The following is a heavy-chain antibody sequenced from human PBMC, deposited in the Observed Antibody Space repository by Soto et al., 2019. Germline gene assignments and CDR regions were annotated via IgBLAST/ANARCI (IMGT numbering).Heavy chain of an antibody. CDR1: GYTLTELS. J-gene: IGHJ3*02. Sequence: QVQLVQSGAEVKKLGASVKVSCKVSGYTLTELSMHWVRQAPGKGLEWMGGFDPEDGETIYAQKFQGRVTMTEDTSTDTAYMELSSLRSEDTAVYYCAITTGTTGDEPEDAFDIWGQGTMVTVSS. CDR2: FDPEDGET. D-gene: IGHD1-7*01. CDR3: AITTGTTGDEPEDAFDI. V-gene: IGHV1-24*01.